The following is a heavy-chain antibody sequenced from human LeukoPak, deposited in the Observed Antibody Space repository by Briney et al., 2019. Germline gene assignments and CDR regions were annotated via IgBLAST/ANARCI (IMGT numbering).Heavy chain of an antibody. Sequence: SGGSLRLSCAASGFTFDDYGMSWVRHAPGKGLEWVSGINWNGGSTGYADSVKGRFTISRDNAKNSLYLQMNSLRAEDTALYHCARVRSVYYYYMDVWGKGTTVTVSS. V-gene: IGHV3-20*01. CDR2: INWNGGST. CDR1: GFTFDDYG. J-gene: IGHJ6*03. CDR3: ARVRSVYYYYMDV.